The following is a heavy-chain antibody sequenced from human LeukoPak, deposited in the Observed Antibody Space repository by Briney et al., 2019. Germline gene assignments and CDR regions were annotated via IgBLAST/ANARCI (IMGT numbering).Heavy chain of an antibody. V-gene: IGHV3-30*02. D-gene: IGHD6-13*01. CDR3: AKDSSSSWFGGDSK. CDR2: IRSDNRIE. J-gene: IGHJ4*02. CDR1: GFSFSSFG. Sequence: GGSLRLSCAASGFSFSSFGMHWVRQAPGKGLEHLAFIRSDNRIEYYADSVKGRFTISRDNSKNTLYLQMNSLRAEDTAVYYCAKDSSSSWFGGDSKWGQGTLVTVSS.